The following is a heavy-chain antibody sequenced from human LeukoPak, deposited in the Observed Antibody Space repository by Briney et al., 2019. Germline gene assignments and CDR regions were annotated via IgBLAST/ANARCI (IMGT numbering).Heavy chain of an antibody. CDR2: INPNSGGT. CDR1: GYTFTGYY. Sequence: ASVKVSCKASGYTFTGYYMHWVRQAPGQGREWMGWINPNSGGTNYAQKFQGWVTMTRDTSISTAYMELSRLRSDDTAVYYCARDYDSSGYYSGYDYWGQGTLVTVSS. J-gene: IGHJ4*02. V-gene: IGHV1-2*04. CDR3: ARDYDSSGYYSGYDY. D-gene: IGHD3-22*01.